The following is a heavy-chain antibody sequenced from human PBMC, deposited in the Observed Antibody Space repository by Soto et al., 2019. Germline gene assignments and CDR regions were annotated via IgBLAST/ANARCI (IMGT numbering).Heavy chain of an antibody. Sequence: ASVKVSCKASGYTFTSYGISWVRQAPGQGLEWMGWISAYNGNTNYAQKLQGRVTMTTDTSTSTAYMELRSLRSDDTAVYYCARVYCSGGSCFWFDPWGQGTLVTVSS. D-gene: IGHD2-15*01. J-gene: IGHJ5*02. CDR1: GYTFTSYG. CDR3: ARVYCSGGSCFWFDP. CDR2: ISAYNGNT. V-gene: IGHV1-18*01.